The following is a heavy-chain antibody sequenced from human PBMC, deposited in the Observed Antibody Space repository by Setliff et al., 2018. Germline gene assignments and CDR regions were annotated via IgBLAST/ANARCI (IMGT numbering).Heavy chain of an antibody. Sequence: SETLSLTCAVYGGSISSSNWWTWVRQPPGKGLEWIGEVYHSGNTNYNPSLESRLSISVDKSRNQFSLRLTSVTAADTAVYYCARVAQGLPYVGGRYFDYWGQGTLVTVSS. D-gene: IGHD1-26*01. V-gene: IGHV4-4*02. CDR1: GGSISSSNW. CDR3: ARVAQGLPYVGGRYFDY. CDR2: VYHSGNT. J-gene: IGHJ4*02.